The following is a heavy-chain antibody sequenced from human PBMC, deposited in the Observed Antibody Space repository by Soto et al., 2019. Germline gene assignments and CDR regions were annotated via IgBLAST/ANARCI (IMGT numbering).Heavy chain of an antibody. D-gene: IGHD3-16*01. CDR2: IYYSGST. Sequence: PSETLSLTCTVSGGSISSGGYYWSWIRQHPGKGLEWIGYIYYSGSTYYNPSLKSRVTISVDTSKNQFSLKLSSVTDADTAVYYCARVSTFDASDIWGQGTMVTVSS. CDR1: GGSISSGGYY. CDR3: ARVSTFDASDI. J-gene: IGHJ3*02. V-gene: IGHV4-31*03.